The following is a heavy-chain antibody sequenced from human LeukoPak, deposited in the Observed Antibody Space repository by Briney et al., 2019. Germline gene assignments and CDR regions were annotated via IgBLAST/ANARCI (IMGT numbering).Heavy chain of an antibody. Sequence: GGSLRLSCAASGFNFASNWMHWVRQAPGKGLVWVSRIASDGSSTTYADSVKGRFSISRDNAKNTLYLQMNSLRVEDTAVYYCARGRPHGNDYWGQGTLVTVSS. CDR2: IASDGSST. J-gene: IGHJ4*02. CDR3: ARGRPHGNDY. V-gene: IGHV3-74*01. CDR1: GFNFASNW. D-gene: IGHD4-23*01.